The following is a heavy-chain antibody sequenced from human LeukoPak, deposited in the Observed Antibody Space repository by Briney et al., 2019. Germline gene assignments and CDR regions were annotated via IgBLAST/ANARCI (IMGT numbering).Heavy chain of an antibody. D-gene: IGHD3-9*01. J-gene: IGHJ4*02. CDR1: RLTVSSNY. Sequence: GGSLRLSCAASRLTVSSNYMTWVRQGPGKGLEWVSVIYSGGSTYYADSVKGRFTISRDNSKNTLYLQMNSLRAEDTAVYYCARDLNDILTGYYTDYWGQGTLVTVSS. CDR2: IYSGGST. CDR3: ARDLNDILTGYYTDY. V-gene: IGHV3-66*01.